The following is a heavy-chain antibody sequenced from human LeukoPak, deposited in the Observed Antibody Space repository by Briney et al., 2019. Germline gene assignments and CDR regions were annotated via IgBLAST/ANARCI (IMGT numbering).Heavy chain of an antibody. D-gene: IGHD3-22*01. J-gene: IGHJ4*02. Sequence: ASVKVSCKASGYTFTNYGISWVRQAPGQGLEWMGWISAYTGNTNYAQNFQGRVTMTIDTSTSTAYMELRGLRSDDTAVYYCARSGVGYFYDNSGYYPLDYWGQGTLVTVSS. CDR1: GYTFTNYG. V-gene: IGHV1-18*01. CDR2: ISAYTGNT. CDR3: ARSGVGYFYDNSGYYPLDY.